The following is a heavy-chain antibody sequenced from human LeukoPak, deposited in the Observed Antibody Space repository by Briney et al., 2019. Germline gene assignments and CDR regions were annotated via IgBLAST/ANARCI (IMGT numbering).Heavy chain of an antibody. D-gene: IGHD6-13*01. V-gene: IGHV1-2*02. J-gene: IGHJ1*01. Sequence: ASVKVSCKASGYTFTGYYMHWVRQAPGQGLEWMGWINPSSGGTEYAQKFQGRVSLTRDTSISTAYMEVSRLRSDDTAVYYCATYYSSTWSWGTEYFQHWGQGTLVTVSS. CDR3: ATYYSSTWSWGTEYFQH. CDR2: INPSSGGT. CDR1: GYTFTGYY.